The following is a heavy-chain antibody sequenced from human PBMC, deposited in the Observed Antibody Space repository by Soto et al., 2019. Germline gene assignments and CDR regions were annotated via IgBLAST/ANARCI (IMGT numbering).Heavy chain of an antibody. V-gene: IGHV4-59*08. D-gene: IGHD5-12*01. CDR3: ARQRYDLIYYCYYMDV. CDR1: GGSISSYY. Sequence: SETLSLTCTVSGGSISSYYWSWIRQPPGKGLEWIGYIYYSGSTNYNPSLKSRVTISVDTSKNQFSLKLSSVTAADTAVYYCARQRYDLIYYCYYMDVWGKGTTVTVSS. J-gene: IGHJ6*03. CDR2: IYYSGST.